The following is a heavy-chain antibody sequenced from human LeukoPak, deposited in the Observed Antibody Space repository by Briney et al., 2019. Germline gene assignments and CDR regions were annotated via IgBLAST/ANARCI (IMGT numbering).Heavy chain of an antibody. CDR1: GGSISSSSYY. Sequence: SETLSLTCTVSGGSISSSSYYWGWIRQPPGKGLEWIGSIYYSGSTYYNPSLKSRVTISVDTSKNQFSLKLSSVTAADTAVYYCARDYGGSSPFDYWGQGTLVTVSS. J-gene: IGHJ4*02. D-gene: IGHD4-23*01. V-gene: IGHV4-39*01. CDR2: IYYSGST. CDR3: ARDYGGSSPFDY.